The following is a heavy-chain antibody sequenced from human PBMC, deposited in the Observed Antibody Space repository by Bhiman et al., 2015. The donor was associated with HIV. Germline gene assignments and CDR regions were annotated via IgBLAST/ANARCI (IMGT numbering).Heavy chain of an antibody. CDR2: ISSTSTTI. Sequence: EVQLVESGGGLVKPGGSLRLSCAASGFTFSTYNMNWVRQAPGKGLEWVSLISSTSTTIFYADSVKGRFTISRDNAKKSLYLQMSSLRAEDTAVYYCVRVTPYSGSDYWGQGTLVTVSS. CDR3: VRVTPYSGSDY. CDR1: GFTFSTYN. J-gene: IGHJ4*02. V-gene: IGHV3-21*01. D-gene: IGHD1-26*01.